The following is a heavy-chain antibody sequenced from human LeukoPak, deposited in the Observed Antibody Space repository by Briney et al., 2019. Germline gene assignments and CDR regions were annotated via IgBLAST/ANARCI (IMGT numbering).Heavy chain of an antibody. CDR2: INPRGGST. CDR3: ARAQSVSMIVVVPHLDY. D-gene: IGHD3-22*01. CDR1: GYTFTNYY. V-gene: IGHV1-46*01. Sequence: ASVKVSCKASGYTFTNYYIHWVRHAPGQGLEYMGVINPRGGSTSYAQKFQGRVTMTRDTSTSTVYMELSSLRSEDTALYYCARAQSVSMIVVVPHLDYWGQGTLVTVSS. J-gene: IGHJ4*02.